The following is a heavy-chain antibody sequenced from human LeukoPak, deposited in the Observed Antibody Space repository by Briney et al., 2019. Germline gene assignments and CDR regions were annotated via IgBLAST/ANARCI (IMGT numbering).Heavy chain of an antibody. CDR3: ARGSSSSYYYYYMDV. D-gene: IGHD6-6*01. Sequence: SETLSLTCTVSGGSISSHYWSWIRQPPGKGLEWIGYNYYSGSTNYNPSLKSRVTISVDTSKNQFSLKLSSVTAADTAVYYCARGSSSSYYYYYMDVWAKGPRSPSP. V-gene: IGHV4-59*11. CDR2: NYYSGST. CDR1: GGSISSHY. J-gene: IGHJ6*03.